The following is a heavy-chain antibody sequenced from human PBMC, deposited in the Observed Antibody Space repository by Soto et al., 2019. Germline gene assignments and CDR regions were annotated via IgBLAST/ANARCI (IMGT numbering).Heavy chain of an antibody. V-gene: IGHV3-30*18. J-gene: IGHJ6*02. CDR2: ISYDGSNK. CDR3: AKDLVLVPAAIHYYGMDV. CDR1: GFTFSSYG. D-gene: IGHD2-2*01. Sequence: PGGSLRLSCAASGFTFSSYGMHWVRQAPGKGLEWVAVISYDGSNKYYADSVKGRFTISRDNSKNTLYLQMNSLRAEDTAAYYCAKDLVLVPAAIHYYGMDVWGQGTTVTVSS.